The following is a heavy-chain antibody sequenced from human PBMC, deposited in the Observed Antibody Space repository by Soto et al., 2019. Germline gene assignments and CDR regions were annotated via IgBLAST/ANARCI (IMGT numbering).Heavy chain of an antibody. CDR2: ISAYNANT. J-gene: IGHJ4*02. V-gene: IGHV1-18*01. CDR3: ARDHHRDGYALVFDY. D-gene: IGHD5-12*01. CDR1: GYTFTSYG. Sequence: QVQLVQSGTEVKKPGASVKVSCKASGYTFTSYGISWVRQAPGQGLEWMGWISAYNANTNYAQKLQGRVTMTTDTSTRTAYMELRSLSSDDTAVYYCARDHHRDGYALVFDYWGQGTLVTVSS.